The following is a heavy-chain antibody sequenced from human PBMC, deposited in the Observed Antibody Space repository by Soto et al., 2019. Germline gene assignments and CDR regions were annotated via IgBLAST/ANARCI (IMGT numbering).Heavy chain of an antibody. J-gene: IGHJ6*03. V-gene: IGHV1-69*04. D-gene: IGHD4-17*01. CDR3: ARDFVHYGDYDYYYMDV. CDR1: GGTFSSYT. CDR2: IIPILGIA. Sequence: GASVKVSCKASGGTFSSYTISWVRQAPGQGLEWMGRIIPILGIANYAQKFQGRVTITADKSTSTAYMELSSLRSEDTAVYYCARDFVHYGDYDYYYMDVWGKGTTVTVSS.